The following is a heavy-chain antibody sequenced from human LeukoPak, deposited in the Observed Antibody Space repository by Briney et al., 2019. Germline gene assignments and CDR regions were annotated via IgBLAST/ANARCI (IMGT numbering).Heavy chain of an antibody. CDR1: GFTFSSYG. CDR2: IWYDGSNK. D-gene: IGHD4-17*01. J-gene: IGHJ6*03. CDR3: ARDGTVTMGGYYYYYMDV. Sequence: GGSLRLSCAASGFTFSSYGMHWVRQAPGKGLEWVAVIWYDGSNKYYADSVKGRFTISRDNSKNTLYLQMNSLRAEDTAVYYCARDGTVTMGGYYYYYMDVWGKGTTVTVSS. V-gene: IGHV3-33*01.